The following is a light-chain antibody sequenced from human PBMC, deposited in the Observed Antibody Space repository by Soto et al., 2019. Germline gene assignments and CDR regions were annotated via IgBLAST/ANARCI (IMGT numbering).Light chain of an antibody. CDR1: QGINKY. J-gene: IGKJ1*01. CDR2: GAS. Sequence: DIQMTQSPSSLSASVGDRVTITCRASQGINKYLAWYQKRPGKPPKVLIYGASTLHSGVPPRFRGSGSGTDFILSINGLQPEDVASYYCQHYAAAPWAFGQGTNVDI. CDR3: QHYAAAPWA. V-gene: IGKV1-27*01.